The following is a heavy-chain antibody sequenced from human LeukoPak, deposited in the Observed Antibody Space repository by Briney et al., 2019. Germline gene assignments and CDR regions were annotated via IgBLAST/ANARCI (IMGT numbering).Heavy chain of an antibody. V-gene: IGHV3-23*01. Sequence: GGSLRLSCSASGITFSAHAMNWVRQAPGKGLEWVSLLSGIGDSTYYADSLKGRFTISRDNSRGILYLHMNSLRPDDTAVYYCASWAGVGTSTWYFGPFDYWGQGALVTVSS. D-gene: IGHD6-19*01. J-gene: IGHJ4*02. CDR3: ASWAGVGTSTWYFGPFDY. CDR2: LSGIGDST. CDR1: GITFSAHA.